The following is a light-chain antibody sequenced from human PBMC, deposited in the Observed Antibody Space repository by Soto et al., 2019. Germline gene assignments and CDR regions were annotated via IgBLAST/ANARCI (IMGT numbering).Light chain of an antibody. CDR2: EGT. CDR3: CSYAGSSTYV. J-gene: IGLJ1*01. Sequence: QSVLTQPPSASGSPGQSVTISCTGTSSDVGGYNFVSWYQQHPGKAPKLMIYEGTKRPSGLSNRFSGSKSGNTASLTISGLQAEDEADYYCCSYAGSSTYVFGTGTKVTVL. CDR1: SSDVGGYNF. V-gene: IGLV2-23*01.